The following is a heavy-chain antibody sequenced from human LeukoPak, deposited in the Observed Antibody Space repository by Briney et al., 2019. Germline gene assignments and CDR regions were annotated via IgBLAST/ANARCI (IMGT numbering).Heavy chain of an antibody. CDR1: GFTFSSYA. Sequence: GSLRPSCAASGFTFSSYAMSWVRQAPGKGLEWVSDITGSGGSTHYADSVKGRFTISRDNSKNTLYLQMNSLRAEDTAVYYCAKWAVSGRGFDYWGQGTLVTVSS. CDR3: AKWAVSGRGFDY. D-gene: IGHD6-19*01. J-gene: IGHJ4*02. CDR2: ITGSGGST. V-gene: IGHV3-23*01.